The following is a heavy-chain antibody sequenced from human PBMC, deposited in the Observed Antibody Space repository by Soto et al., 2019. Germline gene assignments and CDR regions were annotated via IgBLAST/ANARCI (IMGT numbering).Heavy chain of an antibody. CDR1: GFTFSSYA. CDR3: ARGGGGGLFEH. J-gene: IGHJ4*02. CDR2: ISYDGSNK. D-gene: IGHD2-21*01. Sequence: GGSLRLSCAASGFTFSSYAMHWVRQAPGKGLEWVAVISYDGSNKYYADSVKGRFTISRDNSKNTLYLQMNSLGVEDTAVYYCARGGGGGLFEHWGQGVLVTVSS. V-gene: IGHV3-30-3*01.